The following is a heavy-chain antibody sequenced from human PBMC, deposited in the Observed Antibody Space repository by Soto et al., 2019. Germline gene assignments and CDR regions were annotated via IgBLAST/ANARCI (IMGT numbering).Heavy chain of an antibody. CDR3: AVGGNYLGMEV. J-gene: IGHJ6*02. CDR2: IYSHGGGT. CDR1: GYTFTSYY. V-gene: IGHV1-46*01. Sequence: QVQLVQSGAEVKKPGASVKVSCKASGYTFTSYYMHWVRLAPGQGLEWMGIIYSHGGGTSYAQQIEGRVIMTRDTSTSTVYMEMSSLRSEETDVYYSAVGGNYLGMEVWGQGTTVTVSS.